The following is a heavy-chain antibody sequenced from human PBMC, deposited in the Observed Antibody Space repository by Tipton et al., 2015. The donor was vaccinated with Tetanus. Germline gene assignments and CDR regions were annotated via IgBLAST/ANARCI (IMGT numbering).Heavy chain of an antibody. CDR1: GGSVNSGSYY. D-gene: IGHD6-19*01. V-gene: IGHV4-61*01. CDR3: ARERVNLAVAAGFDY. CDR2: IYQSGST. J-gene: IGHJ4*02. Sequence: TLSLTCTVSGGSVNSGSYYWSWIRQPPGKGLEWIGYIYQSGSTSYSPSLESRVTISLETSKNQFSLRLSSVTAADTAVYYCARERVNLAVAAGFDYWGQGTLVTVSS.